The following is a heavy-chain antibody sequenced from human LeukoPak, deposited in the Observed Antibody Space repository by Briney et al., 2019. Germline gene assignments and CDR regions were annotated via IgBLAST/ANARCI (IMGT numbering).Heavy chain of an antibody. CDR3: ARRDYYDSSGYYRNYFDN. Sequence: PGGSLRLSCAASGFTFSSYSMNWVRQAPGKGLEWVSYISSSSRTIYYADSVKGRFTISRDNAKNSLYLQMNSLRDEDTAVNYCARRDYYDSSGYYRNYFDNWGQGTLITVSS. J-gene: IGHJ4*02. V-gene: IGHV3-48*02. CDR1: GFTFSSYS. D-gene: IGHD3-22*01. CDR2: ISSSSRTI.